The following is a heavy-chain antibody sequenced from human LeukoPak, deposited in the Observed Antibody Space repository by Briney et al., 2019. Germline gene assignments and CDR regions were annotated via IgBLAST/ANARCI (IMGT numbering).Heavy chain of an antibody. CDR3: ARRRIQLWLGLDP. CDR2: INTSGGST. Sequence: ASVKVSCKASGYTFTSYYVHWVRQAPGQGLEWMGIINTSGGSTIYAQKFQGRVTVTRDMSTSTVYMELSRLRSDDTAVYYCARRRIQLWLGLDPWGQGTLVTVSS. CDR1: GYTFTSYY. V-gene: IGHV1-46*01. D-gene: IGHD5-18*01. J-gene: IGHJ5*02.